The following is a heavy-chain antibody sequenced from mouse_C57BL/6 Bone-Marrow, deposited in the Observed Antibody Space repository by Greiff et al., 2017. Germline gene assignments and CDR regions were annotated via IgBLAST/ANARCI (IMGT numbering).Heavy chain of an antibody. Sequence: DVMLVESGGGLVQPGGSLSLSCAASGFTFTDYYMSWVRQPPGKALEWLGFIRNKANGYTTEYSASVKGRFTISRDNSQSILYLQMHALRAEDSATYYCARYRGCLDYWGQGTTLTVSS. CDR1: GFTFTDYY. J-gene: IGHJ2*01. V-gene: IGHV7-3*01. CDR2: IRNKANGYTT. CDR3: ARYRGCLDY.